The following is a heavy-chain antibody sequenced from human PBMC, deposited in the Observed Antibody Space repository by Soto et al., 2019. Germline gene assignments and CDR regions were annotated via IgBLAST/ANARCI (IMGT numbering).Heavy chain of an antibody. CDR2: IYYSGST. Sequence: QVQLQESGPGLVTPSPTLSLTCTVSGGSISSGGYDWSWIRQHPGKGLEWIGYIYYSGSTYYNPSLKSRVTISVDTSKNQVSLKLSSVTAADTAVYYCARYGGGIQNFDYWVQGTLVTVSS. J-gene: IGHJ4*02. D-gene: IGHD2-15*01. CDR3: ARYGGGIQNFDY. V-gene: IGHV4-31*03. CDR1: GGSISSGGYD.